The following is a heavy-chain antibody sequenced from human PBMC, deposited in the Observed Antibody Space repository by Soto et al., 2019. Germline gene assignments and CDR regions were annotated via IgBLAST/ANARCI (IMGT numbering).Heavy chain of an antibody. CDR1: GFTFSTYA. J-gene: IGHJ4*02. Sequence: EVNLVQSGGGSAQPGGSLRLSCATSGFTFSTYAMTWVRQVPGRGLQWVSTILPDETGFYTISVKGRFTISRDNYRGIVYLQMNDLWVEDAAIYYCAKDRLPTSGQRFYFDAWGQGSLVTVSS. CDR3: AKDRLPTSGQRFYFDA. V-gene: IGHV3-23*04. CDR2: ILPDETG. D-gene: IGHD2-15*01.